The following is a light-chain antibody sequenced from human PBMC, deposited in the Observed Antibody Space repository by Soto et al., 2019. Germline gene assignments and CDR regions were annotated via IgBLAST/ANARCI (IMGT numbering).Light chain of an antibody. Sequence: EIIVTQSPATLSVSPGERATLSCRATQSVNNNLAWYQQKPGQAPRLLIYGASTRATGIPARFGGSGYGKEFTLTISSLQSEDFAIYYYQQYNNWPLLTFGGGNKVEIK. J-gene: IGKJ4*01. CDR1: QSVNNN. CDR3: QQYNNWPLLT. CDR2: GAS. V-gene: IGKV3-15*01.